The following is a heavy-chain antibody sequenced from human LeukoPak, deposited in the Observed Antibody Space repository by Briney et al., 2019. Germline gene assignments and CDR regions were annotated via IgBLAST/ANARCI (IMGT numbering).Heavy chain of an antibody. V-gene: IGHV3-23*01. CDR2: ISGSGGST. Sequence: GGSLRLSCAASGFTFSSYAMSWVRQAPGKGLEWVSAISGSGGSTYYADSAKGGFTISRDNSKNTLYLQMHSLRAEDTAVYYCAKDLSGYSSSSACSYWGQGTLVTVSS. J-gene: IGHJ4*02. CDR3: AKDLSGYSSSSACSY. D-gene: IGHD6-6*01. CDR1: GFTFSSYA.